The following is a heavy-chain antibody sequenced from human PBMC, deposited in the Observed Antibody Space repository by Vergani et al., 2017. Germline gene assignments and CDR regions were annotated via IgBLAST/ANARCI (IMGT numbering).Heavy chain of an antibody. CDR2: IDWDDDN. CDR1: GFSLSTSGLR. V-gene: IGHV2-70*04. Sequence: QVTLQESGPALVKPTQTLTLTCTFSGFSLSTSGLRVSWIRQPPGKALEWLARIDWDDDNFYRTSLKTRLTISKHSSTHPLFLTMTNMHPVDTSTYYCARSSNWGATGFDYWGQGTLVTVSS. CDR3: ARSSNWGATGFDY. D-gene: IGHD7-27*01. J-gene: IGHJ4*02.